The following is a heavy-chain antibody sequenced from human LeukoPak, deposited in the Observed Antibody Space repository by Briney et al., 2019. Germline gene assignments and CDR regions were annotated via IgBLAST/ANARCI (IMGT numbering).Heavy chain of an antibody. V-gene: IGHV3-64D*06. J-gene: IGHJ4*02. Sequence: GGALRLSCSASGFTFSSYAMHWVRQAPGKGLECVSAISSNGRSTYYADSVKGRFTISRDNSKNTLYLQMSSLRAEDTAVYYCVKDHDDYGALFDYWGQGTLVTVSS. CDR2: ISSNGRST. CDR3: VKDHDDYGALFDY. D-gene: IGHD4-17*01. CDR1: GFTFSSYA.